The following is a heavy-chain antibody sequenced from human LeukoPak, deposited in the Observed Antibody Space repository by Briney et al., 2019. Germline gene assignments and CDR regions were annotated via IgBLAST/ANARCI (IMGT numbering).Heavy chain of an antibody. V-gene: IGHV3-48*01. D-gene: IGHD3-10*01. Sequence: GGSLRLSCAASGFTFSSYSMNWVRQAPGKGLEWVSYISSSSSTIYYADSVKGRFTISRDNAKNSLYLQMNSLRAEDTAVYYCARDLPFGYGSGSYFDYWGQGTLVTVSS. CDR3: ARDLPFGYGSGSYFDY. CDR1: GFTFSSYS. CDR2: ISSSSSTI. J-gene: IGHJ4*02.